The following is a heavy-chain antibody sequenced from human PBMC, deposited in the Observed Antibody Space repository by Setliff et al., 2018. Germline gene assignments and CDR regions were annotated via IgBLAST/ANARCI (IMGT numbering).Heavy chain of an antibody. J-gene: IGHJ6*03. CDR2: IYRDGNT. Sequence: PSETLSLTCAVSGYSINSGYYWGWIRQSPGKGLEWIGSIYRDGNTYYNPSLRSRVTISVDTSENQFSLNLSSVTAADTAVYYCARDGYGDDWNTFVDVYYYYMDVWGKGTTVTVSS. V-gene: IGHV4-38-2*02. CDR3: ARDGYGDDWNTFVDVYYYYMDV. D-gene: IGHD5-18*01. CDR1: GYSINSGYY.